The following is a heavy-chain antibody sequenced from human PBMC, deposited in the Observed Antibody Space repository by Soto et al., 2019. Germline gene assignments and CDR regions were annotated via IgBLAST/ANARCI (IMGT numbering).Heavy chain of an antibody. V-gene: IGHV4-39*01. CDR1: GGSISSSSYY. CDR2: IYYSGST. Sequence: QLQLQESSPGLVKPSETLSLTCTVSGGSISSSSYYWGWIRQPPGKGLEWIGSIYYSGSTYYNPSLKSRVTISVDTSKNQFSLKLSSVTAADTAVYYCARSPRYYYDSSGYFDYWGQGTLVTVSS. CDR3: ARSPRYYYDSSGYFDY. J-gene: IGHJ4*02. D-gene: IGHD3-22*01.